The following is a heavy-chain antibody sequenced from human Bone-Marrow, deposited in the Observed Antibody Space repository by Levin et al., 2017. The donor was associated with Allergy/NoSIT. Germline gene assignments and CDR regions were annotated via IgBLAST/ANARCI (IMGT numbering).Heavy chain of an antibody. D-gene: IGHD6-19*01. CDR3: ALVGAVAGTHLGWFDP. V-gene: IGHV1-3*01. CDR2: INAGNGNT. Sequence: GESLKISCKASGYTFTSYAMHWVRQAPGQRLEWMGWINAGNGNTKYSQKFQGRVTITRDTSASTAYMELSSLRSEDTAVYYCALVGAVAGTHLGWFDPWGQGTLVTVSS. CDR1: GYTFTSYA. J-gene: IGHJ5*02.